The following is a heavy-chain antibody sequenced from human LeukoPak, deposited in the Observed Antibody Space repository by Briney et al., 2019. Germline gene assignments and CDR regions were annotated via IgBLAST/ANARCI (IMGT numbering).Heavy chain of an antibody. CDR3: ARAGFMVRGVIDY. CDR1: GFTFSSYA. Sequence: GRSLRLSCAASGFTFSSYAMHWVRQAPGKGLEWVAVISYDGSNKYYADSVKGRFTIYRDNSKNTLYLQMNSLRAEDTAVYYCARAGFMVRGVIDYWGQGTLVTVSS. V-gene: IGHV3-30-3*01. J-gene: IGHJ4*02. CDR2: ISYDGSNK. D-gene: IGHD3-10*01.